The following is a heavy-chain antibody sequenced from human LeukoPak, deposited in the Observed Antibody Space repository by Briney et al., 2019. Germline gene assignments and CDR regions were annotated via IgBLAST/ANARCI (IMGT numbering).Heavy chain of an antibody. CDR3: ARDPAIEPRLVPDFDY. J-gene: IGHJ4*02. V-gene: IGHV3-21*01. D-gene: IGHD1-14*01. Sequence: MAGGSLRLSCAASGFTFSSYSMNWARQAPGKGLEWVSSISSSSSYIYYADSVKGRFTISRDNAKNSLYLQMNSLRAEDTAVYYCARDPAIEPRLVPDFDYWGQGTLVTVSS. CDR1: GFTFSSYS. CDR2: ISSSSSYI.